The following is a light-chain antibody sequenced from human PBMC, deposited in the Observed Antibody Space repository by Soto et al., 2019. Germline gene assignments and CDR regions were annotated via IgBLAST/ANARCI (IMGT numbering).Light chain of an antibody. V-gene: IGKV3-20*01. J-gene: IGKJ2*01. CDR2: GAS. CDR3: QQYGSSSPMYT. CDR1: QSVNSNF. Sequence: EIVLTQSPGTLSLSPGERATLSCRASQSVNSNFLAWYQQKPGQAPRLLIFGASSRAAGIPDRFTGSRSGTDFTLTISRLEPEDFAVYYCQQYGSSSPMYTFGQGTKLEIK.